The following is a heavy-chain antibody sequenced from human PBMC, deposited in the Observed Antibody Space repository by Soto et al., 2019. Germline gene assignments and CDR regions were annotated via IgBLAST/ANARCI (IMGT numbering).Heavy chain of an antibody. D-gene: IGHD6-19*01. CDR2: INHSGST. V-gene: IGHV4-34*01. CDR3: ARGAGSGWYDDGMDV. CDR1: GGSFSGYY. J-gene: IGHJ6*02. Sequence: SETLSLTCAVYGGSFSGYYWSWIRQPPGKGLEWIGEINHSGSTNYNPSLKSRVTISVDTSKNQFSLKLSSVTAADTAVYYCARGAGSGWYDDGMDVWGQGTTVTVSS.